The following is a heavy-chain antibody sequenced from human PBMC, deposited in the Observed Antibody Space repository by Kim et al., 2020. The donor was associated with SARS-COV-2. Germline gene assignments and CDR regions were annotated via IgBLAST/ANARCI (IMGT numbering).Heavy chain of an antibody. D-gene: IGHD1-26*01. Sequence: YDNPSLSSRVTISVDTSKNDFSLKLSSVTAADTAVYYCAREGMGATAFDYWGQGTLVTVSS. J-gene: IGHJ4*02. V-gene: IGHV4-39*07. CDR3: AREGMGATAFDY.